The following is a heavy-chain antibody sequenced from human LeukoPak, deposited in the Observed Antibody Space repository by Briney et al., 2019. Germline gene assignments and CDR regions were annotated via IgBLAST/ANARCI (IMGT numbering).Heavy chain of an antibody. D-gene: IGHD1-26*01. Sequence: GASVKVSCKDSGYTFTGYYMHWVRQAPGQGLEWMGWINSNSGGTNYPQKFQGRVTMTRDTSISTAYMEVSRLRSDDTAVYYCARGGSYFPPDYWGQGTLVTVSS. CDR2: INSNSGGT. J-gene: IGHJ4*02. CDR1: GYTFTGYY. CDR3: ARGGSYFPPDY. V-gene: IGHV1-2*02.